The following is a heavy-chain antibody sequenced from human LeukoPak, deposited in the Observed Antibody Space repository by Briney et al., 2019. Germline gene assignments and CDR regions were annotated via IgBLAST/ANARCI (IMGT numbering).Heavy chain of an antibody. CDR1: GYRXTSYG. CDR2: ISAYNGNT. V-gene: IGHV1-18*01. J-gene: IGHJ4*02. D-gene: IGHD3-9*01. Sequence: GASVKVSCKASGYRXTSYGISWVRQAPGQGLEWMGWISAYNGNTNYAQKLQGRVTMTTDTSTSTAYMELRSLRSDDTAVYYCARGGDGDILTGLVFDYWGQGILVTVSS. CDR3: ARGGDGDILTGLVFDY.